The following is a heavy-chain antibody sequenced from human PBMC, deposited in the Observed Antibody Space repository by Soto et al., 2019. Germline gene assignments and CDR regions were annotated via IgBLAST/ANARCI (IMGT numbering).Heavy chain of an antibody. CDR3: TTDWDASYYYDSSGYYSMDV. Sequence: GGSLRLSCAASGFTFSNAWMNWVRQAPGKGLEWVGRIKSKTDGGTTDYAAPVKGRFTISRDDSKNTLYLQMNSLKTEDTAVYYCTTDWDASYYYDSSGYYSMDVWGQGTTVTVSS. CDR2: IKSKTDGGTT. V-gene: IGHV3-15*07. J-gene: IGHJ6*02. CDR1: GFTFSNAW. D-gene: IGHD3-22*01.